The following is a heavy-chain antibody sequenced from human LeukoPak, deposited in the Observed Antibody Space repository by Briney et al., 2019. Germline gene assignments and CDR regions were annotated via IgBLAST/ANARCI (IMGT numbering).Heavy chain of an antibody. CDR2: ISSRGTTI. CDR1: GFSVSSNY. Sequence: GGSLRLSCAASGFSVSSNYISWVRQAPGKGLEWVSYISSRGTTIDYADSVKGRFTISRDNAKNSLYLQMNSLRAEDTAVYYCARELNLAYWGQGILVIVSS. CDR3: ARELNLAY. V-gene: IGHV3-11*01. J-gene: IGHJ4*02.